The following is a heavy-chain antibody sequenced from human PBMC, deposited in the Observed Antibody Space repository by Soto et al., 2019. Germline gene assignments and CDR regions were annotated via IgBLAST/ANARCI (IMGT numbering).Heavy chain of an antibody. CDR3: ARPPSSNYYDSSGYYYPPGY. J-gene: IGHJ4*02. CDR2: ISPGDSAT. V-gene: IGHV5-51*03. CDR1: GYSFTSYW. Sequence: PGESLKISCKGSGYSFTSYWIGWVRQMPGKGLEWMGIISPGDSATRYSSCFQGQVTISADKSNMTAYLYANSLKASDAAMYYCARPPSSNYYDSSGYYYPPGYWGQGSLVTVS. D-gene: IGHD3-22*01.